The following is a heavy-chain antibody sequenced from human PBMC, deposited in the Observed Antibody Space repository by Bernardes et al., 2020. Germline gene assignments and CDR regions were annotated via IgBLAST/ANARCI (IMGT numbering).Heavy chain of an antibody. CDR1: GFTFISYA. CDR2: ISGSGERT. J-gene: IGHJ4*02. Sequence: GGSLRLSCAASGFTFISYAMTWVRQAPGKGLEWVSGISGSGERTYYADSVKGRFTISRDNSKNTLYLQMNSLRAEDTAVYYCTKRGQLVSWTEAAAYWGQGTLVTVSS. V-gene: IGHV3-23*01. CDR3: TKRGQLVSWTEAAAY. D-gene: IGHD6-13*01.